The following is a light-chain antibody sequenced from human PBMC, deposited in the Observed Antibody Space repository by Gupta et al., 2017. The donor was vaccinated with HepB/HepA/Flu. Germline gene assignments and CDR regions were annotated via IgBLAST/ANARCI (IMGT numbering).Light chain of an antibody. V-gene: IGKV1-5*03. CDR2: KAS. Sequence: DIHKPEFLYPVCVSVGDRVTITCRASQSINSWLAWYQQKTGKAPNLLIYKASSLESGVPSRFSGSRSGTEFTLTISSLQPDDFATYYCQQSNSYPRTFGGGTKVEI. CDR1: QSINSW. J-gene: IGKJ4*02. CDR3: QQSNSYPRT.